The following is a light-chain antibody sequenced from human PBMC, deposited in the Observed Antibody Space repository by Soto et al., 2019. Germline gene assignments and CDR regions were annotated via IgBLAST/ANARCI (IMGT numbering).Light chain of an antibody. J-gene: IGKJ5*01. CDR1: QTFRNL. V-gene: IGKV3-20*01. CDR2: DGY. CDR3: QQYGTSEII. Sequence: SAVPLSLSPVKRATLSCRASQTFRNLLAWYQQKPGQPPRLLIYDGYYRASGIPDRFSGSGSGTDFTLTISRLETEDFAVFYCQQYGTSEIIFGQGTRLEIK.